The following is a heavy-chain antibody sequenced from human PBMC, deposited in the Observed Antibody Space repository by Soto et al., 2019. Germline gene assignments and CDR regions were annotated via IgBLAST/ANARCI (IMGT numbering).Heavy chain of an antibody. D-gene: IGHD3-16*01. Sequence: PGGSLRLSCAASGFTFSTYSMHWVRQAPGKGLEWVSSISGSGNYTHYADFLRGRFTISRDNSKTSLYLQMNSLRAEDTAVCYCARGGSNNYNEYYFDSWGQGTVVTVSS. CDR2: ISGSGNYT. J-gene: IGHJ4*02. CDR1: GFTFSTYS. V-gene: IGHV3-21*01. CDR3: ARGGSNNYNEYYFDS.